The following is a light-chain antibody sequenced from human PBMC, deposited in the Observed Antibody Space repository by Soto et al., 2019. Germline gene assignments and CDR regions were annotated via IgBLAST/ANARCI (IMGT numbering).Light chain of an antibody. V-gene: IGKV3-20*01. Sequence: ETVLTQSPGTLSLSPGERATLSCRASQSVSSSYLAWYQQRAGQAPRLLIYGASNRATGIPDRFSGSGSGTDFILSISRLEPEDFAVYYCQQYGGSPRWTFGQWPKVEMK. CDR3: QQYGGSPRWT. CDR2: GAS. J-gene: IGKJ1*01. CDR1: QSVSSSY.